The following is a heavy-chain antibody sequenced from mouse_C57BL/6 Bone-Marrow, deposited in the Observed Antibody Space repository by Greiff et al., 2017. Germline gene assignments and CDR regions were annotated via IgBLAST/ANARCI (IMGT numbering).Heavy chain of an antibody. CDR3: ARMGLGRRYAMDY. J-gene: IGHJ4*01. CDR2: IWSGGST. D-gene: IGHD4-1*01. Sequence: VKLVESGPGLVQPSQSLSITCTVSGFSLTSYGVHWVRQSPGKGLEWLGVIWSGGSTDYNAAFISRLSISKDNSKSQVFFKMNSLQADDTAIYYCARMGLGRRYAMDYWGQGTSVTVSS. V-gene: IGHV2-2*01. CDR1: GFSLTSYG.